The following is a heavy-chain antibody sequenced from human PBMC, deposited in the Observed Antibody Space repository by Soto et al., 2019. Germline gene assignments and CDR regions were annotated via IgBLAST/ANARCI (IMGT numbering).Heavy chain of an antibody. CDR2: ISAYNGNT. J-gene: IGHJ4*02. Sequence: QVQLVQSGAEVKKPGASVKVSCKASGYTFNSYGISWVRQAPGQGLEWMGWISAYNGNTNYAQKLQVRVTMTTDTSTITAYMELRSLRSDDTAVYYCARGGSGYGSSTSCLYYFDYWGQGTLVTVSS. CDR1: GYTFNSYG. CDR3: ARGGSGYGSSTSCLYYFDY. V-gene: IGHV1-18*01. D-gene: IGHD2-2*01.